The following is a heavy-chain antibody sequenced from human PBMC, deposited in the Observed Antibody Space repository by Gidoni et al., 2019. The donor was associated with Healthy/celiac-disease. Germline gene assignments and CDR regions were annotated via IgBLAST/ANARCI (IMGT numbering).Heavy chain of an antibody. J-gene: IGHJ4*02. CDR1: GFTFSSYA. Sequence: EVQLLESGGGLVQPGGSLRLSCAASGFTFSSYAMSWVRQAPGKGLEWGSAISGSGGSTYYADSVKGRFTISRDNAKNTLYLQMNSLRAEDTAVYYCAKEGGYDRHFDYWGQGTLVTVSS. CDR2: ISGSGGST. CDR3: AKEGGYDRHFDY. D-gene: IGHD5-12*01. V-gene: IGHV3-23*01.